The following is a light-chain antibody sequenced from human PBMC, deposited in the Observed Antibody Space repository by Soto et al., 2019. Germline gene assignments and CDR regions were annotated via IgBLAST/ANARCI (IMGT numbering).Light chain of an antibody. V-gene: IGKV1-5*03. J-gene: IGKJ3*01. CDR3: QQYNSYPFT. CDR1: QSISAW. CDR2: KAS. Sequence: DIQMTQSPSTLSASVGDRVTITCRASQSISAWLAWYQQKPGKVPKLLIYKASSLQSWVPSRFSGSGSGTEFTLTISSLQPDDFATYYCQQYNSYPFTFGPGTKVDI.